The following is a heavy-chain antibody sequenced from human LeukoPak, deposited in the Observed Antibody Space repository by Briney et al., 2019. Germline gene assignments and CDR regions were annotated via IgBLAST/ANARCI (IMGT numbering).Heavy chain of an antibody. CDR1: GFTFSSHG. CDR2: IQNDGYEK. CDR3: AKRGTVTSNFEY. J-gene: IGHJ4*02. V-gene: IGHV3-30*02. Sequence: PGGSLRLSCAASGFTFSSHGMHWVSQAPGKGLEWVAFIQNDGYEKYYAGSVKGRYTISRDNSKNTLYLQMNSLRTEDTADYYCAKRGTVTSNFEYWGQGTLVTVSS. D-gene: IGHD4-17*01.